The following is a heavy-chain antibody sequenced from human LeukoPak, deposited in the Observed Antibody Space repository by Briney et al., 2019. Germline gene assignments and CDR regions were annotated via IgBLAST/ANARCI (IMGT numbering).Heavy chain of an antibody. J-gene: IGHJ4*02. CDR3: AREELAAGRPFDY. CDR2: INPNSGGT. CDR1: GYTFTGYY. D-gene: IGHD1-26*01. Sequence: ASVEVSCKASGYTFTGYYMHWVRQAPGQGLEWMGWINPNSGGTNYAQKFQGRVTMTRDTSISTAYMELSRLRSDDTAVYYCAREELAAGRPFDYWGQGNLVTVSS. V-gene: IGHV1-2*02.